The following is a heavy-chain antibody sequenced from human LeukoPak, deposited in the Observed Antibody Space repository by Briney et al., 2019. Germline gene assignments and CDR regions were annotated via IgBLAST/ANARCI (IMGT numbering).Heavy chain of an antibody. CDR3: TRDGGRREDY. V-gene: IGHV3-48*02. CDR2: ISSSGSTV. Sequence: PGGSLRLSCAASGFTFSSYSMNWVRQAPGKRLEWVSYISSSGSTVYYDSVKGRFTVSRDNAKNSLYLQMNSLRDEDTAVYYCTRDGGRREDYWGQGTLVTVSS. D-gene: IGHD1-26*01. CDR1: GFTFSSYS. J-gene: IGHJ4*02.